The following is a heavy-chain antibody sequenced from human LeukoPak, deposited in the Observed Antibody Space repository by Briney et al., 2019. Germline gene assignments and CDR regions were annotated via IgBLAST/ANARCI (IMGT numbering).Heavy chain of an antibody. CDR2: ISGSGDST. CDR3: ARADSSGYYYSQFKY. V-gene: IGHV3-23*01. J-gene: IGHJ4*02. Sequence: PGGSLRLSCAASGFPFSSYAMNWVRQAPGKGREGVSAISGSGDSTNYADSVKGRFTISRDKSKNTLYLQMNSLRAEDTAVYYCARADSSGYYYSQFKYWGQGTLVTVSS. CDR1: GFPFSSYA. D-gene: IGHD3-22*01.